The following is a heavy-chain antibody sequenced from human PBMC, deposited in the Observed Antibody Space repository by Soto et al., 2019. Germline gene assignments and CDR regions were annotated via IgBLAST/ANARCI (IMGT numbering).Heavy chain of an antibody. D-gene: IGHD4-17*01. J-gene: IGHJ5*02. Sequence: ASVKVSCKASGYTFTSYGISWVRQAPGQGLEWMGWISAYNGNTNYAQKLQGRVTMTTDTSTSTAYMELRSLRSDDTAVYYCARDLMVTTALSRFDPWGQGTLVTVS. CDR3: ARDLMVTTALSRFDP. V-gene: IGHV1-18*01. CDR1: GYTFTSYG. CDR2: ISAYNGNT.